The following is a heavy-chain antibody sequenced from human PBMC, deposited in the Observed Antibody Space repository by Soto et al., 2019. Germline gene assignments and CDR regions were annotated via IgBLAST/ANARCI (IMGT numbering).Heavy chain of an antibody. V-gene: IGHV1-18*01. D-gene: IGHD2-15*01. Sequence: GASVKVSCKASGYTFTSYGISLVRQAPGQGLEWMGWISAYNGNTNYAQKLQGRVTMTTDTSTSTAYMELRSLRSDDTAVYYCARDCSGGSCYSDEHYYYYGMDVWGQGTTVTVSS. J-gene: IGHJ6*02. CDR2: ISAYNGNT. CDR1: GYTFTSYG. CDR3: ARDCSGGSCYSDEHYYYYGMDV.